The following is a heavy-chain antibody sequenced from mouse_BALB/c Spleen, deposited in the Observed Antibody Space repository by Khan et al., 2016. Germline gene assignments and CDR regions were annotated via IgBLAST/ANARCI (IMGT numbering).Heavy chain of an antibody. Sequence: VQLKESGPSLVKPSQTLSLTCSVTGDSITSGYWNWIRKFPGNKFEYMGYISYSGQTYYNPSLKSRISITRDTSTNQYSLQLNSVTTEDTATYXCVRYDGSTYVRGMDYWGQGTSVTVSS. CDR3: VRYDGSTYVRGMDY. CDR2: ISYSGQT. CDR1: GDSITSGY. J-gene: IGHJ4*01. D-gene: IGHD1-1*01. V-gene: IGHV3-8*02.